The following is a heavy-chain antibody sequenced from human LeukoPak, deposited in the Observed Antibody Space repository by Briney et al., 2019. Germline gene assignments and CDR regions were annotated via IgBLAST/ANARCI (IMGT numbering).Heavy chain of an antibody. CDR3: AAMYYHDSSGYLEGAFDI. CDR2: IYPGDSDT. D-gene: IGHD3-22*01. Sequence: GESLKISCKCSDCRFDSYWIVWVRQMPGKGLEWIGIIYPGDSDTRYSPSFQGQVTIKADKSISTAYLQWSSLKASDTAMYYCAAMYYHDSSGYLEGAFDIWGQGTMVTVSS. CDR1: DCRFDSYW. V-gene: IGHV5-51*01. J-gene: IGHJ3*02.